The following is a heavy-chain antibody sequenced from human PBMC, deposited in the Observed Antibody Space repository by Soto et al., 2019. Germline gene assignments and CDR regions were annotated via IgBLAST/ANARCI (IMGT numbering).Heavy chain of an antibody. D-gene: IGHD6-13*01. CDR1: GFTFSSYG. CDR2: ISYDGSNK. Sequence: GGSLRLSCAASGFTFSSYGMHWVRQAPGKGLEWVAVISYDGSNKYYADSVKGRFTISRDNSKNTLYLQMNSLRAEDTAVYYCAKGSIAAAGRFDYWGQGTLVTVSS. V-gene: IGHV3-30*18. J-gene: IGHJ4*02. CDR3: AKGSIAAAGRFDY.